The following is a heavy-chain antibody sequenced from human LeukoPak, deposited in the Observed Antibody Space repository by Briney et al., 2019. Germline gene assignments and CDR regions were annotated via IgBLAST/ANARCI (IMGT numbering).Heavy chain of an antibody. CDR3: TTADSSGYYSVGDALDI. V-gene: IGHV3-15*01. CDR2: IKSKTDGGTT. CDR1: GFTFSNAW. Sequence: GGSLRLSCAASGFTFSNAWMSWVRKAPGKGLEWVDRIKSKTDGGTTDYAAPVKGRFTISRDDSKNTLYRKMNSLKAEDTAVYYCTTADSSGYYSVGDALDIWGQGTMVTVSS. J-gene: IGHJ3*02. D-gene: IGHD3-22*01.